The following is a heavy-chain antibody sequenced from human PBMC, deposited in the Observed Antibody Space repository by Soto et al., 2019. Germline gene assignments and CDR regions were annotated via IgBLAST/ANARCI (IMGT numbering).Heavy chain of an antibody. Sequence: GGSLRLSCAASGFTFSRDGMSWVRRAPGKGLEWVSLITDNGGSTYYADSVKGRFTISRDNTKNTLFLQMNSLRAEDTAVYYCAKERATTTAFDYWGQGALVTVSS. CDR3: AKERATTTAFDY. CDR1: GFTFSRDG. V-gene: IGHV3-23*01. D-gene: IGHD4-17*01. J-gene: IGHJ4*02. CDR2: ITDNGGST.